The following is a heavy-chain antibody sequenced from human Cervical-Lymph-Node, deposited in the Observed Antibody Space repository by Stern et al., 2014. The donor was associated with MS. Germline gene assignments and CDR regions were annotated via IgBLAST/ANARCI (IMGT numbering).Heavy chain of an antibody. J-gene: IGHJ4*02. V-gene: IGHV4-39*01. D-gene: IGHD3-9*01. CDR3: ARSFPHYDILAGNRDINFDS. Sequence: QLQLQESGPGLVKPSETLSLTCTVSGDSITSSSYYWGWIRQPPGKGLEWIGTIYYSGSTYYNPSLKSRVTMSVDTSKNKFSMNLSSVTAADTAVYYCARSFPHYDILAGNRDINFDSWGQGTLVTVSS. CDR2: IYYSGST. CDR1: GDSITSSSYY.